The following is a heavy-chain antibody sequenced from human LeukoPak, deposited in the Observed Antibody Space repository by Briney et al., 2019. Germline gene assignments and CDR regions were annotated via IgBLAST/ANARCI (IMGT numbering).Heavy chain of an antibody. CDR3: TTEGHPSKTRGYDSSGYYYGY. J-gene: IGHJ4*02. Sequence: GGSLRLSCAVSGFSVSDNYMNWVRQAPGKGLEWVGRIKSKTDGGTTGYAAPVKGRFTISRDDSKNTLYLQMNSLKTEDTAVYYCTTEGHPSKTRGYDSSGYYYGYWGQGTLVTVSS. D-gene: IGHD3-22*01. V-gene: IGHV3-15*07. CDR1: GFSVSDNY. CDR2: IKSKTDGGTT.